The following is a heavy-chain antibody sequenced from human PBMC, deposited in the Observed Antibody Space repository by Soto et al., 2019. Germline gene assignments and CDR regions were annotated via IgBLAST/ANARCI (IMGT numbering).Heavy chain of an antibody. CDR3: TAGKLYPSLDFDY. D-gene: IGHD2-8*01. CDR2: IRSKAYGGTT. Sequence: PGGPLRLSCTASGFTFNDYTLSWVRQAPGKGLEWVGFIRSKAYGGTTEYAASVKGRFTISRDDSKSIAYLQMNSLKTEDTAVYYCTAGKLYPSLDFDYWGQGTLVTVPS. CDR1: GFTFNDYT. V-gene: IGHV3-49*04. J-gene: IGHJ4*02.